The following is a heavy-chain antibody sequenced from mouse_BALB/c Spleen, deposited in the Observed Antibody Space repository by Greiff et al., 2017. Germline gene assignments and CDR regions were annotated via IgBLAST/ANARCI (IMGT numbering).Heavy chain of an antibody. J-gene: IGHJ2*01. Sequence: VQLHQSGPELVKPGASVKMSCKASGYTFTDYVISWVKQRTGQGLEWIGEIYPGSGSTYYNEKFKGKATLTADKSSNTAYMQLSSLTSEDSAVYFCARSRDYYGSSYFDYWGQGTTLTVSS. CDR2: IYPGSGST. CDR3: ARSRDYYGSSYFDY. V-gene: IGHV1-77*01. D-gene: IGHD1-1*01. CDR1: GYTFTDYV.